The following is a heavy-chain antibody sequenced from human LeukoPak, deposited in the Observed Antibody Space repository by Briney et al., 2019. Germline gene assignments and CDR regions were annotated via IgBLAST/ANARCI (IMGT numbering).Heavy chain of an antibody. CDR2: ISSSSSYT. D-gene: IGHD3-22*01. V-gene: IGHV3-11*05. Sequence: GGSLRLSCAASGFTFSDYYMSWIRQAPGKGLEWVSYISSSSSYTNYADSVKGRFTISRDNAKNSLYLQMNSLRAEDKAVYYCARAFYYDSSGPPLDYWGQGTLVTVSS. CDR1: GFTFSDYY. CDR3: ARAFYYDSSGPPLDY. J-gene: IGHJ4*02.